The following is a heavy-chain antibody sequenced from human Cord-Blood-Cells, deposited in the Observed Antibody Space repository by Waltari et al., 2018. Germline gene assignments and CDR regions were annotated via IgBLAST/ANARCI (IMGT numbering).Heavy chain of an antibody. Sequence: QVQLQQWGAGLLKPSETLSLTCAVYGGSFSGDYWSWIRQPPGKGLEWIGEINHSGSTNYNPSLKSRVTISVDTSKNQFSLKLSSVTAADTAVYYCARGPPVRRYFDLWGRGTLVTVSS. J-gene: IGHJ2*01. CDR2: INHSGST. CDR1: GGSFSGDY. V-gene: IGHV4-34*01. CDR3: ARGPPVRRYFDL.